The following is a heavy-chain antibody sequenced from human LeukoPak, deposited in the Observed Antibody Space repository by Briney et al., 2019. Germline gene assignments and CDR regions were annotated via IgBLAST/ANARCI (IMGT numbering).Heavy chain of an antibody. D-gene: IGHD2-15*01. CDR3: ARDWTATLDY. CDR2: INSDGSST. Sequence: GGSLRLSCAASGFTFSNYWIHWVRQVPGKGLVWVSRINSDGSSTSYAESVKGRFSISRDNAKNTVYLQMNSLRAEDTAVYYCARDWTATLDYWGQGTLVTVSS. J-gene: IGHJ4*02. V-gene: IGHV3-74*01. CDR1: GFTFSNYW.